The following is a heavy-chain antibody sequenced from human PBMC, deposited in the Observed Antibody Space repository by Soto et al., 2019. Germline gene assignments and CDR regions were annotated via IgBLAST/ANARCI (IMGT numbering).Heavy chain of an antibody. V-gene: IGHV3-23*01. D-gene: IGHD1-20*01. CDR2: ISGSGGST. CDR1: GFTFSSYA. J-gene: IGHJ4*02. CDR3: AKEPRRYNWTPYFDY. Sequence: GGSLRLSCAASGFTFSSYAMSWVRQAPGKGLEWVSAISGSGGSTYYADSVKGRLTISRDNSKNTLYLQMNSLRAEDTAVYYCAKEPRRYNWTPYFDYWGQGTLVTVSS.